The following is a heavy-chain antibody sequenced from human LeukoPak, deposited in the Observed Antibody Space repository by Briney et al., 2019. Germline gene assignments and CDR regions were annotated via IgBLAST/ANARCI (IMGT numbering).Heavy chain of an antibody. CDR2: LRSDGATT. CDR1: GFTFRSFA. V-gene: IGHV3-64*02. J-gene: IGHJ4*02. Sequence: GGSLRLACAASGFTFRSFAMHWVRQAPGKGLEYVSALRSDGATTYYADSVKGRFIISRDNSKNTLYLQMGSLRSEDMGVYYCARARRSGQQSYYFDYWGQGTPVTVSS. CDR3: ARARRSGQQSYYFDY. D-gene: IGHD6-19*01.